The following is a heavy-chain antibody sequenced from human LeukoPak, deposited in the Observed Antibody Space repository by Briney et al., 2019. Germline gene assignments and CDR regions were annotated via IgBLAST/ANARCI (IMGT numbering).Heavy chain of an antibody. J-gene: IGHJ4*02. CDR1: GYTFTSNY. D-gene: IGHD5-12*01. CDR3: ASQYSGYDWNYFDY. V-gene: IGHV1-46*01. CDR2: ISPSGGST. Sequence: GASVKVSCKAFGYTFTSNYMHWVRQAPGQGPEWMGVISPSGGSTTYAQKFQGGVTLTRDMSTSTDYLELSSLRSEDTAVYYCASQYSGYDWNYFDYWGQGTLVTVSS.